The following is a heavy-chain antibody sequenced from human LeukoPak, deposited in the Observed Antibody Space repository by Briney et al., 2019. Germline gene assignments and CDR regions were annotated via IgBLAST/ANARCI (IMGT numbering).Heavy chain of an antibody. CDR3: ARQVGSSGWLGDYYYYGMDV. CDR1: GGSISSYY. V-gene: IGHV4-4*09. Sequence: SETLSLTCTVSGGSISSYYWSWIRQPPGKGLEWIGYIYTSGSTNYNPSLKSRVTISVDTSKNQFSLKLSSVTAADTAVYYCARQVGSSGWLGDYYYYGMDVWGQGTTVTVSS. CDR2: IYTSGST. J-gene: IGHJ6*02. D-gene: IGHD6-19*01.